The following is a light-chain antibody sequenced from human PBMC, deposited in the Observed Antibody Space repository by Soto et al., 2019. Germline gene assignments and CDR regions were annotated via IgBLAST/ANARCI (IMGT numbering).Light chain of an antibody. CDR3: QQYNSYSET. CDR1: QSISSW. J-gene: IGKJ1*01. CDR2: DAS. Sequence: DIQMTQSPSTLSASVGDRVTITCRASQSISSWLAWYQQKPGKAPKLLIYDASSLESGVPSRFSGRGSGTEFTLTISSLQPDDFATYYCQQYNSYSETFGQGTKGEIK. V-gene: IGKV1-5*01.